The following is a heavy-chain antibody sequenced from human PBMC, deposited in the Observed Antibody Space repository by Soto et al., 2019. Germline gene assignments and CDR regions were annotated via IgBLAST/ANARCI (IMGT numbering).Heavy chain of an antibody. V-gene: IGHV4-34*01. D-gene: IGHD3-9*01. CDR2: INHSGST. CDR1: GGSFSGYY. J-gene: IGHJ3*02. Sequence: QVQLQQWGAGLLKPSETLSLTCAVYGGSFSGYYWSWIRQPPGKGLEWIGEINHSGSTNYNPSLKSRVTISVDTSKNQFSLKLSSVTAADTAVYYCARIPYYDILTGPRWGGNAFDIWGQGTMVTVSS. CDR3: ARIPYYDILTGPRWGGNAFDI.